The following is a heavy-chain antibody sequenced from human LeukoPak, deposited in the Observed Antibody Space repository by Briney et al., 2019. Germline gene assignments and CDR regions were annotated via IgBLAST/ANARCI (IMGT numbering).Heavy chain of an antibody. CDR1: GFTFSSYS. Sequence: GGSLRLSCAASGFTFSSYSMNWVRQAPGKGLEWVSSISSSSSYIYYADSVKGRFTISRDNAKNSLYLQMNSLRAEDTAVYYCARNRPQDYYDSRSDAFDIWGQGTMVTVSS. CDR3: ARNRPQDYYDSRSDAFDI. D-gene: IGHD3-22*01. CDR2: ISSSSSYI. J-gene: IGHJ3*02. V-gene: IGHV3-21*01.